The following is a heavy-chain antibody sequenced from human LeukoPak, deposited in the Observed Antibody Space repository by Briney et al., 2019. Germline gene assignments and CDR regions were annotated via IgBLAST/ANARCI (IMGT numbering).Heavy chain of an antibody. V-gene: IGHV1-2*02. Sequence: ASVKVSCKTSGYTFTGYYIQWVRQAPGQGLEWMGYINPTSGGTNYAQEFQGRVTMTRDTSISTAYMELSRLTSDDTAVYYCARGEMITFGGVIVISTFDIWGQGTMVTVS. D-gene: IGHD3-16*02. CDR1: GYTFTGYY. CDR3: ARGEMITFGGVIVISTFDI. J-gene: IGHJ3*02. CDR2: INPTSGGT.